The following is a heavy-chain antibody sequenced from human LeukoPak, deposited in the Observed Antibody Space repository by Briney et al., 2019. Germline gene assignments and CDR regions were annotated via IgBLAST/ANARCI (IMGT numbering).Heavy chain of an antibody. Sequence: GGSLRLSCAASGFTVSSNYMTWVRQAPGKGLEWVSVIYSGGSTYYADSVKGRFTISRDNSKNTLYLQMNSMRAEDSAVYYCAKDLGRYRNNFFDYWGQGNLVTVSS. D-gene: IGHD1-26*01. V-gene: IGHV3-53*01. CDR3: AKDLGRYRNNFFDY. CDR2: IYSGGST. CDR1: GFTVSSNY. J-gene: IGHJ4*02.